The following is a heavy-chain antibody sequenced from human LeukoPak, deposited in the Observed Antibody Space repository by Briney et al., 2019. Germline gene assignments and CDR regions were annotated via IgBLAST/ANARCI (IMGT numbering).Heavy chain of an antibody. CDR3: ARDESYSSDY. CDR2: INQDGSEI. J-gene: IGHJ4*02. CDR1: GFTFSRYW. Sequence: PGGSLRLSCAASGFTFSRYWMSWVRQAPGKGLEWLANINQDGSEIYYVDSEKGRFTISRDNAKSSLYLQMNGLRAEDTAVYYCARDESYSSDYWGQGTLVTVSP. V-gene: IGHV3-7*05. D-gene: IGHD3-22*01.